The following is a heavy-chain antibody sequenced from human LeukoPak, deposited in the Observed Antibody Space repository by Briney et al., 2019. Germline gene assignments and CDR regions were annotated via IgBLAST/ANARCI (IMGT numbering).Heavy chain of an antibody. CDR1: GGSISSYY. V-gene: IGHV4-59*01. D-gene: IGHD2-2*01. CDR2: IYYSGST. J-gene: IGHJ5*02. CDR3: ARWAYCGSASCYGFDP. Sequence: PSETLSLTCTVSGGSISSYYWNWIRQPPGKGLEWIGYIYYSGSTNYNPSLKSRVTISVDTSKNQFSLRLTSVTAADTAVYYCARWAYCGSASCYGFDPWAREPWSPSPQ.